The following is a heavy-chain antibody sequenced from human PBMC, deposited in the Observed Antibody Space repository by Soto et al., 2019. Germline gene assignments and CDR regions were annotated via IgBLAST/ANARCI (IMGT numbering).Heavy chain of an antibody. J-gene: IGHJ4*02. Sequence: ASVKVSCKASGYTFTSYAMYWVRQAPGQRLEWMGGFDPEDGETIYAQKFQGRVTMTEDTSTDTAYMELSSLRSEDTAVYYCATDLNSGWLYWGQGTLVTVSS. V-gene: IGHV1-24*01. CDR3: ATDLNSGWLY. CDR1: GYTFTSYA. D-gene: IGHD6-19*01. CDR2: FDPEDGET.